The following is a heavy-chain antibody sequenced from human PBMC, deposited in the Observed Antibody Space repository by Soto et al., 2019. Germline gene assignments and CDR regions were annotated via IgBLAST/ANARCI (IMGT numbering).Heavy chain of an antibody. D-gene: IGHD3-22*01. J-gene: IGHJ6*02. CDR1: GGIFNSYA. CDR3: ARGYYYDTSGYTTGYFYYGMDV. CDR2: IIPMSGTA. V-gene: IGHV1-69*01. Sequence: QVQLVQSGAEVKKSGSSVKASCKASGGIFNSYAISWVRQAPGQGLEWMGGIIPMSGTANYAQKFLGRVTITADESSSTAYMELSNLRSEDTAVYYCARGYYYDTSGYTTGYFYYGMDVWGQGTTVTVSS.